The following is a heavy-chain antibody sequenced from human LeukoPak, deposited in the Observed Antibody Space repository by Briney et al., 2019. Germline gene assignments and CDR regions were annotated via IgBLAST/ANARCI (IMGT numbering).Heavy chain of an antibody. CDR2: ISASDAAT. J-gene: IGHJ5*02. CDR1: GFTLSTYW. Sequence: PGGSLRVSCAASGFTLSTYWMHWVRQAPGKGPEWVSVISASDAATYYSDSVKGRFTVSRDNSKNTLYLQMNDVRTEDTALYYCTKDRDGSGFLVGDWFDPWGQGTLVTVSS. V-gene: IGHV3-23*01. CDR3: TKDRDGSGFLVGDWFDP. D-gene: IGHD3-22*01.